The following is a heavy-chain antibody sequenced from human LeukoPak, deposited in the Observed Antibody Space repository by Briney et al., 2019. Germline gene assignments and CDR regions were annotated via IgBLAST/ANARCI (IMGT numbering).Heavy chain of an antibody. CDR3: ARHHDSSGYYYIGGAVDY. Sequence: GESLKISCKGSGYSFTSYWIGWVRQMPGKGLEWMGIIYPGDSDTRYSPSSQGQVTISADKSISTAYLQWSSLEASDTAMYYCARHHDSSGYYYIGGAVDYWGQGTLVTVSS. CDR2: IYPGDSDT. CDR1: GYSFTSYW. V-gene: IGHV5-51*01. D-gene: IGHD3-22*01. J-gene: IGHJ4*02.